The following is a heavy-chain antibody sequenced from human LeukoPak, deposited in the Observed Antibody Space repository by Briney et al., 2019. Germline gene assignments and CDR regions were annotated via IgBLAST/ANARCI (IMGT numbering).Heavy chain of an antibody. CDR1: GGSISSGSYY. J-gene: IGHJ4*02. CDR2: IYTTGNT. V-gene: IGHV4-61*09. Sequence: SETLSLTCTVSGGSISSGSYYWSWIRQPAGKGLEWIGHIYTTGNTNYNPSLNSRVTISVDTSKNQFSLKLSSVTAADTAVYYCARDLVSGYYGSGSYSYYFDYWGQGTLVTVSS. D-gene: IGHD3-10*01. CDR3: ARDLVSGYYGSGSYSYYFDY.